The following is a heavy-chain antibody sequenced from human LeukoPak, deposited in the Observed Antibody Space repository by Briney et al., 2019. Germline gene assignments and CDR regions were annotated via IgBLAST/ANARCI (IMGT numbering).Heavy chain of an antibody. CDR1: GFTFSSYE. J-gene: IGHJ4*02. CDR3: ARVLDGCDY. CDR2: ISNSGSII. V-gene: IGHV3-48*03. Sequence: PGGSLRLSCAASGFTFSSYEMNCVRQAPGKGLEWVSYISNSGSIIYYADSVKGRFTISRDNAKNSLYLQVNSLRAEDTAVYYCARVLDGCDYWGQGTLVTVSS. D-gene: IGHD2-15*01.